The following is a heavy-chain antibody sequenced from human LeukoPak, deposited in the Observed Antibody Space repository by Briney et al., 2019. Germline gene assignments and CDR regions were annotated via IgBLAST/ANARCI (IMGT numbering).Heavy chain of an antibody. J-gene: IGHJ6*02. CDR2: MDPNSGTI. CDR1: GYTFNNYD. V-gene: IGHV1-8*01. CDR3: SRGMHRYNRNDGDYHGMDV. Sequence: ASVKVSCKASGYTFNNYDIMWVRQATGQGLEWMGWMDPNSGTIGLAQKFQGRVAMTRNTSISTAFMELSSLTSDDTALYYCSRGMHRYNRNDGDYHGMDVWGQGTTVTVSS. D-gene: IGHD1-1*01.